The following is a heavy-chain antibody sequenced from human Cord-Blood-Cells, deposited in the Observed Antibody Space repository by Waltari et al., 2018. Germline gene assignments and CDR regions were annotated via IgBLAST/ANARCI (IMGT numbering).Heavy chain of an antibody. D-gene: IGHD2-21*01. J-gene: IGHJ4*02. CDR3: ARGIPLDAGFDY. V-gene: IGHV3-30*04. CDR1: GFTFSSYA. CDR2: ISYDGMNK. Sequence: QVQLVESGGGVVQPGRSLRLSCAASGFTFSSYAMHWVRQAPGKGLEWVAVISYDGMNKYYADSVKGRFTISRDNSKNTLYLQMNSLRAEDTAVYYCARGIPLDAGFDYWGQGTLVTVSS.